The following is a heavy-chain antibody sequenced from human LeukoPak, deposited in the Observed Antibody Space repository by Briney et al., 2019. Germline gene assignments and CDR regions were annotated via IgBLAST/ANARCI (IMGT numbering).Heavy chain of an antibody. CDR1: GGTFSSYA. D-gene: IGHD3-9*01. CDR3: ARGFEWLHNWFDP. CDR2: IIPILGIA. V-gene: IGHV1-69*04. Sequence: ASVKVSCKASGGTFSSYAISWVRQAPGQGLEWMGRIIPILGIANYAQKFQGRVTITADKSTSTAYMELSSLRSEDTAVYYCARGFEWLHNWFDPWGQGTLVTVSS. J-gene: IGHJ5*02.